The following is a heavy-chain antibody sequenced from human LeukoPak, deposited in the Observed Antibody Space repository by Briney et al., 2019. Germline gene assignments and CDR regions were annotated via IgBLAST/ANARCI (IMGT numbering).Heavy chain of an antibody. CDR2: IIPIFGTA. CDR1: RGTFSSYA. CDR3: ARIWGLHYYDSSGGARRFDP. D-gene: IGHD3-22*01. V-gene: IGHV1-69*13. J-gene: IGHJ5*02. Sequence: GASVKVSFKASRGTFSSYAISWVQQAPGQGLEWMGGIIPIFGTANYAQKFQGRVTITADESTSTAYMELSSLRSEDTAVYYCARIWGLHYYDSSGGARRFDPWGQGTLVTVSS.